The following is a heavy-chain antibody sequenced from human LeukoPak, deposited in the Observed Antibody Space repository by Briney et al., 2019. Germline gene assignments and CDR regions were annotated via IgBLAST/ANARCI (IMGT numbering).Heavy chain of an antibody. CDR3: ARGGGFWSGYYPHDY. CDR1: GGSISSGGYY. CDR2: IYYSGST. Sequence: SQTPSLTCTVSGGSISSGGYYWSWIRQHPGKGLEWIGYIYYSGSTYYNPSLKSRVTISVDTSKNQFSLKLSSVTAADTAVYYCARGGGFWSGYYPHDYWGQGTLVTVSS. J-gene: IGHJ4*02. D-gene: IGHD3-3*01. V-gene: IGHV4-31*03.